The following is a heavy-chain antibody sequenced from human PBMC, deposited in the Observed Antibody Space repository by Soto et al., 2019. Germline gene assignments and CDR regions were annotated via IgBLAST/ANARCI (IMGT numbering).Heavy chain of an antibody. Sequence: PGGSLRLSCVGSDFSLSGFYMSWVRQAPGKGLEWLSFISMSGSYKTYAASVEGRFTISRDNVKNTVYLQMNSLRAEDTAVYYCVKAVYLLDFD. CDR1: DFSLSGFY. CDR2: ISMSGSYK. D-gene: IGHD1-20*01. V-gene: IGHV3-11*05. J-gene: IGHJ4*01. CDR3: VKAVYLLDFD.